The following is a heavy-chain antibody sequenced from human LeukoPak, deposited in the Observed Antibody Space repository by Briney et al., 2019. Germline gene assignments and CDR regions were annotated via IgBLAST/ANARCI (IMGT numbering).Heavy chain of an antibody. D-gene: IGHD5-12*01. Sequence: GGSLRLSCAASGITVSSNYMTWVRQAPGKGLEWVSVIYSGGSTYYADSVKGRFTISRDNSKNTLYLQMNSLRGEDTAVYYCARDDSGYGGFDYWGQGTLVTVSS. V-gene: IGHV3-66*01. J-gene: IGHJ4*02. CDR3: ARDDSGYGGFDY. CDR1: GITVSSNY. CDR2: IYSGGST.